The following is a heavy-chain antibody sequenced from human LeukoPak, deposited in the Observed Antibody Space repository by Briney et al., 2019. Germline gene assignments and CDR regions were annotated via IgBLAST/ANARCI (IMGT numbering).Heavy chain of an antibody. Sequence: PSETLSLTCTVSGGSISSGSYYWSWIRQPAGKGLEWIGRIYTSGSTNYNPSLKSRVTISVDTSKNQFSLKLSSVTAADTAVYYCARQVVIEHFDYWGQGTLVTVSS. CDR1: GGSISSGSYY. J-gene: IGHJ4*02. CDR3: ARQVVIEHFDY. CDR2: IYTSGST. V-gene: IGHV4-61*02. D-gene: IGHD3-22*01.